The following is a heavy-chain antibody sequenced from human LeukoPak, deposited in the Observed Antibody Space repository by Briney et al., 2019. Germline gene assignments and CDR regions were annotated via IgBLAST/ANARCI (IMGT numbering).Heavy chain of an antibody. D-gene: IGHD2-2*01. CDR3: ARRADCTSTSCYEYFDP. CDR2: IYPGDSDT. Sequence: GESLKISCKGSGYNFANHWIGWVRQMPGKGLEWMGIIYPGDSDTKYSPSFQGQVSISADKSISTAYLQWSSLKPSDNGVYYCARRADCTSTSCYEYFDPWGQGTLVTVSS. CDR1: GYNFANHW. J-gene: IGHJ5*02. V-gene: IGHV5-51*01.